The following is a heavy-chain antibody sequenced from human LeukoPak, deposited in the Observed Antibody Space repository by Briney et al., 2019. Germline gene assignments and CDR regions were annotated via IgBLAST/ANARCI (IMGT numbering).Heavy chain of an antibody. CDR1: GYTFTSYY. CDR3: ARISGGSGSYYGFDY. V-gene: IGHV1-46*01. Sequence: ASVKVSCKASGYTFTSYYMHWVRQAPGQGLEWMGIINPSGGSTSYAQKFKGRVTMTRDTSTSTVYMELSSLRSEDTAVYYCARISGGSGSYYGFDYWGQGTLVTVSS. D-gene: IGHD3-10*01. J-gene: IGHJ4*02. CDR2: INPSGGST.